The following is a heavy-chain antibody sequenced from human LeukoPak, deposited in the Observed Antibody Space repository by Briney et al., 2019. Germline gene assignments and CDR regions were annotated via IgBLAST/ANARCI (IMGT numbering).Heavy chain of an antibody. J-gene: IGHJ4*02. CDR3: ARVPSVRSTSWWGGGSDY. D-gene: IGHD2-2*01. CDR2: MNPNSGNT. CDR1: GYTFTSYD. V-gene: IGHV1-8*01. Sequence: ASVKVSCTASGYTFTSYDINWVRQATGQGLEWMGWMNPNSGNTGYAQKFQGRVTMTRNTSISTAYMELSSLRSEDTAVYYCARVPSVRSTSWWGGGSDYWGQGTLVTVSS.